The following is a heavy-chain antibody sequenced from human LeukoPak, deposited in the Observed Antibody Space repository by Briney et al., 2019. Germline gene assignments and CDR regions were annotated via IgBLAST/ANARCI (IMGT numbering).Heavy chain of an antibody. Sequence: GGSLTLSCAASGFTFSSYSMNWVRQAPGKGLEWVSSISSSSSYIYYADSVKGRFTISRDNAKNSLYLQMNSLRAEDTAVYYCARSGDYYDSSGRKVFFDYWGQGTLVTVSS. CDR1: GFTFSSYS. CDR2: ISSSSSYI. V-gene: IGHV3-21*01. CDR3: ARSGDYYDSSGRKVFFDY. D-gene: IGHD3-22*01. J-gene: IGHJ4*02.